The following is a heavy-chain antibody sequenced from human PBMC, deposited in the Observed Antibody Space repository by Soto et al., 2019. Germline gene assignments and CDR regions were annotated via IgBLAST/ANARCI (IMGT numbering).Heavy chain of an antibody. CDR3: TKDSSGGAGSGWCHDY. D-gene: IGHD6-19*01. Sequence: EAQLLESGGGLVQPGGSLRLCCAASRFTFTNYAMSWVRQAPGKGLEWLSAISGSGGSTIYADSVKRRFTISRDNSKNMLYLQVNSLRVEDTALYYCTKDSSGGAGSGWCHDYWGHGTLVTVSS. CDR2: ISGSGGST. V-gene: IGHV3-23*01. CDR1: RFTFTNYA. J-gene: IGHJ4*01.